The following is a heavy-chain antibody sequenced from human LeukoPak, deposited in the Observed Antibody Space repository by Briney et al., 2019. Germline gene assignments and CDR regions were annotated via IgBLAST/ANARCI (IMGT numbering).Heavy chain of an antibody. D-gene: IGHD2-2*01. V-gene: IGHV3-48*03. Sequence: PGGSLRLSCAASGFTFSSYEMNWVRQAPGKGLEWGSYISSSGSTIYYADSVKGRFTISRDNAKNSLYLQMNSLRAEDTAVYYCARLSLKSSSTSLDYWGQGTLVTVSS. CDR3: ARLSLKSSSTSLDY. J-gene: IGHJ4*02. CDR1: GFTFSSYE. CDR2: ISSSGSTI.